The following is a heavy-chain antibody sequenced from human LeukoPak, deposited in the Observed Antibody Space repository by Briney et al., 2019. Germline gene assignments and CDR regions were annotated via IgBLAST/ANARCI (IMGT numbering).Heavy chain of an antibody. D-gene: IGHD6-19*01. CDR3: ARDQTEWLVQNYYSGMDV. CDR1: GGSFSGYY. Sequence: SETLSLTCAVYGGSFSGYYWSWIRQPPGKGLEWIGEINHSGSTNYNPSLKSRVTISVDTSKNQFSLKLSSVTAADTAVYYCARDQTEWLVQNYYSGMDVWGQGTTVTVSS. V-gene: IGHV4-34*01. J-gene: IGHJ6*02. CDR2: INHSGST.